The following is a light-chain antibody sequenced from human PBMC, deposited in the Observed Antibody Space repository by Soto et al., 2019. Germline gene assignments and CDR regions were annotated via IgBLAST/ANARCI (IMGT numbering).Light chain of an antibody. Sequence: QSALTQPASVSGSPGQSITISCTGTSSDVGGYNYVSWYQHHPGKAPKLMIYDVRIRPSGVSNRFAGSKSGNTASLTISGLKAEDEADYYRISYATSSGVVFGGETQLAVL. J-gene: IGLJ2*01. CDR2: DVR. CDR3: ISYATSSGVV. CDR1: SSDVGGYNY. V-gene: IGLV2-14*03.